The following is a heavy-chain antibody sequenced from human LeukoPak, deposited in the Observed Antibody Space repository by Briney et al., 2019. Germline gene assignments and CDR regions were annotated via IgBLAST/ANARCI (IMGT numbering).Heavy chain of an antibody. D-gene: IGHD3/OR15-3a*01. V-gene: IGHV3-23*01. CDR1: GFTFSSYA. CDR3: AKDGTGYYVPYYYYGMDV. CDR2: ISGSGGST. J-gene: IGHJ6*02. Sequence: GGSLRLSCAASGFTFSSYAMSWVRQAPGKGLEWVSAISGSGGSTYYADSVKGRFTISRDNSKNTLYLQMNSLRAEDTAVYYCAKDGTGYYVPYYYYGMDVWGQGTTVTVSS.